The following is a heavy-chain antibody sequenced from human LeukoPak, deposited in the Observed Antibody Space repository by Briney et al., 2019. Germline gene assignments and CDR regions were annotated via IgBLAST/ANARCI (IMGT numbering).Heavy chain of an antibody. CDR3: ARVRFGTEWYSSDAFAF. D-gene: IGHD3-3*01. Sequence: GGSLRLSCAASGFTFSSCEMNWVRQAPGKGLEWVASVSGGGRSKYYIDAVKGRFTVSRDNSKNTVYLQMSSLRTVDTAIYYCARVRFGTEWYSSDAFAFWGQGTMVTVAS. V-gene: IGHV3-23*01. CDR1: GFTFSSCE. J-gene: IGHJ3*01. CDR2: VSGGGRSK.